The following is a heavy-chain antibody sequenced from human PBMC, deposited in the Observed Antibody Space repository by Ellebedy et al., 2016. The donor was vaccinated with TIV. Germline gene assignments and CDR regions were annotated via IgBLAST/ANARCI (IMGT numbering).Heavy chain of an antibody. D-gene: IGHD6-13*01. CDR2: ISAYNGNT. Sequence: ASVKVSXXASRYTFTSYGTSWVRQAPGQGLEWMGWISAYNGNTNYAQKLQGRVTMTTDTSTSTAYMELRSLRSDDTAVYYCARLSSSWYRNNDYWGQGTLVTVSS. V-gene: IGHV1-18*01. CDR3: ARLSSSWYRNNDY. J-gene: IGHJ4*02. CDR1: RYTFTSYG.